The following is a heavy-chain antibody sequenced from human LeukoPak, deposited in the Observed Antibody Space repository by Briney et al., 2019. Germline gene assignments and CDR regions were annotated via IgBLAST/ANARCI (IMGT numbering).Heavy chain of an antibody. J-gene: IGHJ4*02. CDR3: ARDFHGDHDY. V-gene: IGHV3-74*01. Sequence: PGGSLRLSCAASGFTLSGYWIHWVRQAPGKGLVWVARINPDGSITSYADSVKGRITISRDSAKNTLYLQMHSLRAEDTAVYYCARDFHGDHDYWGQGTLVTVSS. CDR1: GFTLSGYW. D-gene: IGHD4-17*01. CDR2: INPDGSIT.